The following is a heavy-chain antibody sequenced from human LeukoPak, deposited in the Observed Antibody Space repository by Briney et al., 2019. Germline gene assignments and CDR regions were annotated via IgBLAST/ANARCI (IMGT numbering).Heavy chain of an antibody. CDR2: VRSDGGIK. CDR1: GFTFSNYG. V-gene: IGHV3-30*02. D-gene: IGHD2-2*01. Sequence: PGGSLRLSCAASGFTFSNYGIHWVRQAPGKGLEWVAFVRSDGGIKYYADFVKGRFTISRDNSRTTVYLQMNSLRAEDTAVYHCAKDLPAAYFDYWGQGTLVTVSS. CDR3: AKDLPAAYFDY. J-gene: IGHJ4*02.